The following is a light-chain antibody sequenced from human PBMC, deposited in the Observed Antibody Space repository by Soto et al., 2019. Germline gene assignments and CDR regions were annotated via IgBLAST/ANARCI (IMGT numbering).Light chain of an antibody. CDR3: TSFTTSYTNV. CDR1: SSDVGAYNY. J-gene: IGLJ1*01. CDR2: DVS. Sequence: QSALTQPASVSGSPGQSITISCTGTSSDVGAYNYVSWYQQHPGKVPKLMIYDVSDRPSGVSNRFSGSKYGNTASLTISGLQAEDESDYYCTSFTTSYTNVFGTGTKLTVL. V-gene: IGLV2-14*03.